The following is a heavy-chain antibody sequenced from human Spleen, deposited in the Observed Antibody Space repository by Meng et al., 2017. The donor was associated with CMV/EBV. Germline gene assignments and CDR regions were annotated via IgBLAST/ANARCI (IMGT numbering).Heavy chain of an antibody. D-gene: IGHD3-22*01. J-gene: IGHJ2*01. CDR1: GFPFNRYG. Sequence: CTVSGFPFNRYGMGWVRQAPGEGLEWVAFIRYDGSDQYYGDSVMGRFSISRDNSKNIQWLEMNSLRPEDTAMYYCATAGSSGGDLAFWGRGTLVTVSS. CDR2: IRYDGSDQ. CDR3: ATAGSSGGDLAF. V-gene: IGHV3-30*02.